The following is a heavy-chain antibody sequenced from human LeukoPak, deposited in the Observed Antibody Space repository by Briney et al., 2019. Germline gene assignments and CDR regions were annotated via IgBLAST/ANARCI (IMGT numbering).Heavy chain of an antibody. Sequence: GGSLRLSCSASGFTFSSYAMHWVRQAPGKGLEYVSAVSSNGGTTYYADSVKGRFTISRDNSKNTLYLQMSSLRVEDTSIYYCVEGQLPQLVSNFASWGQGTLVTVSS. D-gene: IGHD6-13*01. CDR2: VSSNGGTT. J-gene: IGHJ4*02. CDR3: VEGQLPQLVSNFAS. V-gene: IGHV3-64D*06. CDR1: GFTFSSYA.